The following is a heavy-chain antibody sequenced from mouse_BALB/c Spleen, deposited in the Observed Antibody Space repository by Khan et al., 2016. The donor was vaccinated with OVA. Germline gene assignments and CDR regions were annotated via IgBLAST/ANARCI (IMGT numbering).Heavy chain of an antibody. CDR3: ARGYFVTYEFAY. CDR2: ILPGTGTT. D-gene: IGHD2-1*01. V-gene: IGHV1S132*01. Sequence: QVRLQQSGAELVKPGASVKLSCKTSGYTFTSYWIQWVKQRPGQGLGWFGQILPGTGTTYSNENFKAKATLTVDTSYSTAYMQLSSLTSEDSAVYFCARGYFVTYEFAYWGQGTLVTVSA. J-gene: IGHJ3*01. CDR1: GYTFTSYW.